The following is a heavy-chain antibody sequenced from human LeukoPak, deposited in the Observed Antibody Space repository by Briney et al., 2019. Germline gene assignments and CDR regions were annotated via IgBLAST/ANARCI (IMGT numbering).Heavy chain of an antibody. D-gene: IGHD3-10*01. J-gene: IGHJ4*02. CDR2: ISSSSTTI. CDR3: VKDGSGSYYTYYFDY. Sequence: PGGSLRLSCAASGFTFSTYSMNWVRQAPGKGLEWVSYISSSSTTIYFADSVKGRFTISRDNAKNSLYLQMNSLRDEDTAVYYCVKDGSGSYYTYYFDYWGQGTLVTVSS. V-gene: IGHV3-48*02. CDR1: GFTFSTYS.